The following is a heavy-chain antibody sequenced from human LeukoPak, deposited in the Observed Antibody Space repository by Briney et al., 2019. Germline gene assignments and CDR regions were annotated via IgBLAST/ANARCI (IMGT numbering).Heavy chain of an antibody. CDR3: ASGGYSYV. J-gene: IGHJ4*02. V-gene: IGHV4-34*01. CDR2: INHSGST. CDR1: GGSFSGYY. D-gene: IGHD5-18*01. Sequence: SETLSLTCAVYGGSFSGYYWSWIRQPPGKGLEWIGEINHSGSTNYNPSLKSRVTISVDTSKNQFSLKLSSVTAADTAVYYCASGGYSYVWGQGTLVTVSS.